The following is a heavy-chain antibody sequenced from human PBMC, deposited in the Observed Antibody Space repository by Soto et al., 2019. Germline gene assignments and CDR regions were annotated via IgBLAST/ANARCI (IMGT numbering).Heavy chain of an antibody. V-gene: IGHV4-34*01. CDR3: ARGRSGATMVGGARPHYYFDY. CDR2: INHSGST. Sequence: QVQLQQWGAGLLKPSETLSLTCAVYGGSFSGYYWSWIRQPPGKGLEWIGEINHSGSTNYNPSLKSRVTISVDTSKNQFSLKLGSVTAAGTAVYYCARGRSGATMVGGARPHYYFDYWGQGTLVTVSS. D-gene: IGHD3-10*01. CDR1: GGSFSGYY. J-gene: IGHJ4*02.